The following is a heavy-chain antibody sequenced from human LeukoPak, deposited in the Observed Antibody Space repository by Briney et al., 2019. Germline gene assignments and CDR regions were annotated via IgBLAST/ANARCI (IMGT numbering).Heavy chain of an antibody. D-gene: IGHD1-26*01. Sequence: SETLSLTCTVSDGSISIYYWSWIRQPPGKGLEWIGYVYSSGNTNYNPSLKSRVTISVDTSKNQFSLRLNSVTAADTAVYYCARSRAFNSGAFDPWGQGSLVTVSS. CDR3: ARSRAFNSGAFDP. V-gene: IGHV4-59*01. CDR1: DGSISIYY. J-gene: IGHJ5*02. CDR2: VYSSGNT.